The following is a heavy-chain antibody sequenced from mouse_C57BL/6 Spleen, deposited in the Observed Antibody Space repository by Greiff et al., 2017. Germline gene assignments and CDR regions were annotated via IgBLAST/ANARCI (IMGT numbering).Heavy chain of an antibody. CDR2: IYPGSGST. CDR3: ARADGYGEAWVAC. CDR1: GYTFTSYW. Sequence: QVQLQQPGAELVKPGASVKLSCKASGYTFTSYWITWVKQRPGQGLEWIGDIYPGSGSTNYNEKFKSKATLTVDTSSSTAYMQLSSLTSEDSAVYYCARADGYGEAWVACRGPAVLVTVAA. J-gene: IGHJ3*01. V-gene: IGHV1-55*01. D-gene: IGHD2-2*01.